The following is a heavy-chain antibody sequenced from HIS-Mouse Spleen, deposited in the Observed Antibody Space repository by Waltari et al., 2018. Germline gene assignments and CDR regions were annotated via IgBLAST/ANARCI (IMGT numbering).Heavy chain of an antibody. Sequence: EVQLVESGGGLVQPGGSLRLSCAASGFTFSSYWMHWVRQAPGKGLVGFSRINSDGSSTSYADSVECRFTISSDNSKNTLYLQMHSLGAEDTAVYYCARDRELDAFDSWGQGTMVTVSS. V-gene: IGHV3-74*01. CDR1: GFTFSSYW. CDR2: INSDGSST. J-gene: IGHJ3*02. D-gene: IGHD1-1*01. CDR3: ARDRELDAFDS.